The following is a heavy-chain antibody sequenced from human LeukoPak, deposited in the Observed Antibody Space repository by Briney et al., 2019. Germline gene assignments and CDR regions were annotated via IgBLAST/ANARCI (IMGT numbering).Heavy chain of an antibody. D-gene: IGHD3-16*01. V-gene: IGHV3-74*01. J-gene: IGHJ4*02. CDR1: GFSFSSSW. Sequence: GGSLRLSCAASGFSFSSSWVNWVRQGPGKGLVWVSRINSDGSSTRYADSVKGRFTISRDNAKNTMYLQMNSLRVEDTAVYYCVGGFDSWGQGTLVTVSS. CDR2: INSDGSST. CDR3: VGGFDS.